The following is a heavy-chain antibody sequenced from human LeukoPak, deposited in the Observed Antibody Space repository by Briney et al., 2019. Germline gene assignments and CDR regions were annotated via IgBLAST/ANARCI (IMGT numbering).Heavy chain of an antibody. CDR2: ISYNGGHK. V-gene: IGHV3-30*18. CDR3: AKESWPGYSLSSFYDH. J-gene: IGHJ4*02. Sequence: GGSLTLSCAASGFTFSSFGMHCVRQAPGKGLEWVALISYNGGHKYYADSVQGRFPISRDDSKNTLCLQLSSLRVEDTAVYYCAKESWPGYSLSSFYDHWGRGTLVTVSS. CDR1: GFTFSSFG. D-gene: IGHD3/OR15-3a*01.